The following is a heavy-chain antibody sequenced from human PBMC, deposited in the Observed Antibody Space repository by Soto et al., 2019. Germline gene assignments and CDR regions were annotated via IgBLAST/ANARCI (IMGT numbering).Heavy chain of an antibody. V-gene: IGHV4-30-4*01. CDR3: ARFTVTDEEYSYGMDV. Sequence: QVQLQESGPGLVKPSQTLSLTCTVSGGSISSGDYYWSWIRQPPGKGLEWIGYIYYSGSTYYNPYLYSRVTISVDTSKTQFALKLRSVTAADTAVYYCARFTVTDEEYSYGMDVWGQGTTVTVSS. J-gene: IGHJ6*02. CDR1: GGSISSGDYY. CDR2: IYYSGST. D-gene: IGHD4-17*01.